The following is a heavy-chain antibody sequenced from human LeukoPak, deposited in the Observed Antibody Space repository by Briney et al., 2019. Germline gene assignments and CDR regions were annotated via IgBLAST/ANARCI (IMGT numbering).Heavy chain of an antibody. J-gene: IGHJ5*02. Sequence: GGSLRLSCAASGFKFDDYGMSWVRQAPGKGLEWVCDINWNGAWTGYADSVKGRFTISRDNAKNSLYLQMNSLRAEDTALYYCAGYYYDSSRGFDLWGQGTLITVSA. CDR2: INWNGAWT. CDR1: GFKFDDYG. D-gene: IGHD3-22*01. CDR3: AGYYYDSSRGFDL. V-gene: IGHV3-20*04.